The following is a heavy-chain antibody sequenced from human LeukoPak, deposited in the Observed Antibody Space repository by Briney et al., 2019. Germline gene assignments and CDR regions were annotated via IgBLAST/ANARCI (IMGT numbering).Heavy chain of an antibody. J-gene: IGHJ4*02. CDR1: GGSFSGYY. D-gene: IGHD5-18*01. V-gene: IGHV4-59*01. Sequence: SETLSLTCAVYGGSFSGYYWTWIRQPPGKGLEWIGYIYYSGRTNYNPSLKSRVTISVDTSKNQFSLTLSSVTAADTAVYYCARGQKYRNGYTVTELGSGYFDYWGQGTLVTVSS. CDR2: IYYSGRT. CDR3: ARGQKYRNGYTVTELGSGYFDY.